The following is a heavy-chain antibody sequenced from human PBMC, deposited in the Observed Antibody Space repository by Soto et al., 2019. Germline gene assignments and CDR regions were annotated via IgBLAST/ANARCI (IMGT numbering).Heavy chain of an antibody. CDR1: GFTFSSYA. D-gene: IGHD6-13*01. V-gene: IGHV3-30-3*01. CDR2: ISYDGSNK. Sequence: GGSLILSCAASGFTFSSYAMHWVRQAPGKGLEWVAVISYDGSNKYYADSVKGRFTISRDNSKNTLYLQMNSLRAEDTAVYYCARDPAAYDRDDAFDIWGQGTMVTVSS. J-gene: IGHJ3*02. CDR3: ARDPAAYDRDDAFDI.